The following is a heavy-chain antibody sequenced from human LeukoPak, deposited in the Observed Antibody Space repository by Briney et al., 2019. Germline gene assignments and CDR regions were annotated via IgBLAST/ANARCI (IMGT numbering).Heavy chain of an antibody. V-gene: IGHV4-30-2*01. D-gene: IGHD6-19*01. Sequence: SETLSLTCTVSGGSISSGGYYWSWIRQPPGKGLEWIGYIYHSGSTYYNPSLKSRVTISVDRSKNQFSLKLSSVPAADTAVYYCAREPPIAVAVTFDYWGQGTVVTVSS. CDR2: IYHSGST. CDR1: GGSISSGGYY. J-gene: IGHJ4*02. CDR3: AREPPIAVAVTFDY.